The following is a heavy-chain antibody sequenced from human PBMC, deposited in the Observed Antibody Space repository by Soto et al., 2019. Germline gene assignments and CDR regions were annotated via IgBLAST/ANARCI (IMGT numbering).Heavy chain of an antibody. J-gene: IGHJ3*02. CDR3: ARADAFDI. CDR1: GFTVSSNY. CDR2: ISGSGGST. V-gene: IGHV3-23*01. Sequence: GGSLRLSCAASGFTVSSNYMSWVRQAPGKGLEWVSVISGSGGSTYYADSVKGRFTISRDNSKNTLYLQMNSVRAEDTAVYYCARADAFDIWGQGTMVTVSS.